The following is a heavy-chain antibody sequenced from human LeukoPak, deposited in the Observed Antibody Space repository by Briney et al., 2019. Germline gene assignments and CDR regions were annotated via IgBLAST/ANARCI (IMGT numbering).Heavy chain of an antibody. D-gene: IGHD6-13*01. CDR1: GGSISSYY. Sequence: PSETLSLTCTVSGGSISSYYWSWIRQPPGKGLEWIGYIYYSGSTNYNPSLKSRVTISVDTSKNQFSLKLSSVTAADTAVYYCARIIAASGTSTFDYWGQGTLVTVSS. CDR2: IYYSGST. V-gene: IGHV4-59*12. J-gene: IGHJ4*02. CDR3: ARIIAASGTSTFDY.